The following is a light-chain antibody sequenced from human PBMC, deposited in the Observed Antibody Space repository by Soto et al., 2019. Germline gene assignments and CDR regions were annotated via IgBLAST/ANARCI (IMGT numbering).Light chain of an antibody. Sequence: DIEMTQSPFTLSASVGDRVTITCRASQSISTNLAWYQQKPGKTPNLLIYKASTLQSGVPSRFSGSGFRTEFTLTVNSLQPDDFATYFCQHYNEYPLTFGGGNKVEIK. CDR1: QSISTN. CDR2: KAS. V-gene: IGKV1-5*03. J-gene: IGKJ4*01. CDR3: QHYNEYPLT.